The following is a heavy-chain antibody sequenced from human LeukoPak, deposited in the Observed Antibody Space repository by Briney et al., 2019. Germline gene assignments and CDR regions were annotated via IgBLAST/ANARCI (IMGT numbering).Heavy chain of an antibody. CDR3: AKEKEMATITSFDY. CDR1: GFAFSSYA. CDR2: ISGSGGST. Sequence: TGGSLRLSCAASGFAFSSYAMSWVRQAPGKGLEWVSSISGSGGSTYYADSVKGRFTISRDNSKNTLYLQMNSLRAEDTAVYYCAKEKEMATITSFDYWGQGTLVTVSS. V-gene: IGHV3-23*01. D-gene: IGHD5-24*01. J-gene: IGHJ4*02.